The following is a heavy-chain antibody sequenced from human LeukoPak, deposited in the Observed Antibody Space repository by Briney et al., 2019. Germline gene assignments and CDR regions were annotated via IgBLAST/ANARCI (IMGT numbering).Heavy chain of an antibody. CDR1: GFTFSSYS. Sequence: GGSLRLSCAASGFTFSSYSMNWVRQAPGKGLEWVSSISSSSSYIYYADSVKGRFTISRDNAKNSLYLQMNSLRAEDTAVYYCAKQAMISRPFDYWGQGTLVTVSS. CDR2: ISSSSSYI. J-gene: IGHJ4*02. V-gene: IGHV3-21*03. D-gene: IGHD3/OR15-3a*01. CDR3: AKQAMISRPFDY.